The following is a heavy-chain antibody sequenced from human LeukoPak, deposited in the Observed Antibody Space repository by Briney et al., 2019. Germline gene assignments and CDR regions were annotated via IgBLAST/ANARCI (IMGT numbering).Heavy chain of an antibody. V-gene: IGHV3-21*01. J-gene: IGHJ4*02. CDR1: GLSVSDNY. Sequence: GGSLRLSCAASGLSVSDNYMSWVRQAPGKGLEWVSSISSSSSYIYYADSVKGRCTISRDNAKNSLYLQMNSLRAEDTAVYYCARESLTAAVTPRNYFDSWGQGTLVTVSS. CDR2: ISSSSSYI. D-gene: IGHD4-23*01. CDR3: ARESLTAAVTPRNYFDS.